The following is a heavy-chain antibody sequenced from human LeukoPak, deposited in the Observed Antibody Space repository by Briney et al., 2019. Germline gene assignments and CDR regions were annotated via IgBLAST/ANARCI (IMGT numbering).Heavy chain of an antibody. CDR2: ISGSGDRT. J-gene: IGHJ4*02. Sequence: GGTLRLSCAASGFTFSSYAMTWIRQAPGKGLEWVSAISGSGDRTYYADSVKGRFTISRDNSKNTLYLQMISLRAEDTAVYYCAKSGYNRFDYWGQGTLVTVSS. CDR3: AKSGYNRFDY. CDR1: GFTFSSYA. V-gene: IGHV3-23*01. D-gene: IGHD5-24*01.